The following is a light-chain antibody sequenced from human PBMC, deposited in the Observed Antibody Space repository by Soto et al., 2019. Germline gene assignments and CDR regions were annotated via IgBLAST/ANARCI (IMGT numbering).Light chain of an antibody. CDR1: LSVFFSSNNHDS. CDR2: WAS. CDR3: QQYCTTPPT. Sequence: DIVVTQSPDSLAVSLGERATINCKSSLSVFFSSNNHDSLAWYQQKPGQPLRLLLYWASTRASGVPDRFSGSGFGTYFTLTITSLQAEDAAVYYCQQYCTTPPTFGHGTKVEIK. J-gene: IGKJ1*01. V-gene: IGKV4-1*01.